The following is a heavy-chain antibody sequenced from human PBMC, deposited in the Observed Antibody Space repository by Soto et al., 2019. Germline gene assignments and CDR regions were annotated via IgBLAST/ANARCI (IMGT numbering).Heavy chain of an antibody. V-gene: IGHV1-3*01. J-gene: IGHJ6*02. CDR2: INAGNGNT. CDR1: GYAFTSYA. CDR3: ARDVRWGNYYYGMDV. D-gene: IGHD3-16*01. Sequence: ASVKVSCKASGYAFTSYAMHWVRQAPGQRLEWMGWINAGNGNTKYSQKFQGRVTITRDTSASTAYMELSSLRSEDTAVYYCARDVRWGNYYYGMDVWGQGTTVTVSS.